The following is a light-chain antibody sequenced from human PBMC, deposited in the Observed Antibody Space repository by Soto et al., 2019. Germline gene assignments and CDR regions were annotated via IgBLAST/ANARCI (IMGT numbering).Light chain of an antibody. Sequence: QSALTQPASVSGSPGQSITISCTGTSSDVGGYNYVSWYQQHPGKAPKVMIYEVSYRPSGVSNRFSGSKSGNTASLTISGLQAEDEADYYCSSYTSDSTRVFGGGTRSPS. CDR3: SSYTSDSTRV. V-gene: IGLV2-14*01. CDR1: SSDVGGYNY. CDR2: EVS. J-gene: IGLJ3*02.